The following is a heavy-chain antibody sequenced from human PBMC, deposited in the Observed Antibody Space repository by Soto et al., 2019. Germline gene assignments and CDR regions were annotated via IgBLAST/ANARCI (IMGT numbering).Heavy chain of an antibody. Sequence: RRVRQKTGKGLEWVSGISGSGDSTYYADSVKGRFTIPRDNSKKTVYLQMNSLRAEDTAVYYCAKGVPGIAVAGTGYFQHWGQGTLVTVSS. D-gene: IGHD6-19*01. CDR2: ISGSGDST. CDR3: AKGVPGIAVAGTGYFQH. J-gene: IGHJ1*01. V-gene: IGHV3-23*01.